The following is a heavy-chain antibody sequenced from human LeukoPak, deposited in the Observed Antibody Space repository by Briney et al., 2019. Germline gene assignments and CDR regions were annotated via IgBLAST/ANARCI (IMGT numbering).Heavy chain of an antibody. CDR2: VNPSGDST. J-gene: IGHJ3*02. CDR3: ARVRDGYNDAYDI. V-gene: IGHV1-46*01. D-gene: IGHD5-24*01. Sequence: ASVKVSCKASGYTFTSYYMHWLRQAPGQGLEWMGIVNPSGDSTNYAQNFQGRVTMTGDTFTSTVYMELSSLRSEGTAVYYCARVRDGYNDAYDIWGQGTMVTVTS. CDR1: GYTFTSYY.